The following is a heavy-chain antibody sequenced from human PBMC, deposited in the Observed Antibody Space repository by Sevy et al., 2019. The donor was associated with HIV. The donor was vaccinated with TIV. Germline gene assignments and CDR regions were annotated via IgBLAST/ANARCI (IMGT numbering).Heavy chain of an antibody. J-gene: IGHJ6*02. D-gene: IGHD5-18*01. V-gene: IGHV3-48*02. CDR2: ISSSSSTI. CDR3: ARGPEDTAMVPTGGYYGMDV. Sequence: GGSLRLSCAASGFTFSSYSMNWVRQAPGKGLEWVSYISSSSSTIYYADSVKGRFTISRDNAKNSLYLQMNSLRDEDTAVYYCARGPEDTAMVPTGGYYGMDVWGQGTTVTVSS. CDR1: GFTFSSYS.